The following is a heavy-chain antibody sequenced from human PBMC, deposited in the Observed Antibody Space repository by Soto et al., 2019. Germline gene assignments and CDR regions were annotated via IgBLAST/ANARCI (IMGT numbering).Heavy chain of an antibody. V-gene: IGHV3-13*01. D-gene: IGHD1-26*01. J-gene: IGHJ6*03. CDR1: GFTFSNYD. CDR3: XXXXXXXXXVGYYFYYMDV. CDR2: IGIAGDT. Sequence: EVQLVESGGGLVQPGGSLRLSCAASGFTFSNYDMYWVRQATGKGLEWVSAIGIAGDTYYSDSVKGRFTISRENAKNSXXXXXXXXXXXXXXXXXXXXXXXXXXXVGYYFYYMDVWGKGTTVTVSS.